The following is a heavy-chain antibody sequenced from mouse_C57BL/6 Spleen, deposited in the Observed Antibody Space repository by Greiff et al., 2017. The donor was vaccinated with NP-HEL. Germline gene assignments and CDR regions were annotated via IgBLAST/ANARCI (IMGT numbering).Heavy chain of an antibody. CDR3: ARSLRSYWYFDV. V-gene: IGHV1-55*01. D-gene: IGHD1-1*01. J-gene: IGHJ1*03. Sequence: QVQLQQPGAELVKPGASVKMSCKASGYTFTSYWITWVKQRPGQGLEWIGDIYPGSGSTNYNEKFKSKATLTVDTSSSTAYMQLSSLTSEDSAVYYCARSLRSYWYFDVWGTGTTVTVSS. CDR2: IYPGSGST. CDR1: GYTFTSYW.